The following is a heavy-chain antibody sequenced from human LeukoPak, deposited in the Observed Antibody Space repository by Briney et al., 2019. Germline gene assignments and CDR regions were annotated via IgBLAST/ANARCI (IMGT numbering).Heavy chain of an antibody. CDR2: ISYDGSNK. CDR1: GFTFSSYA. J-gene: IGHJ4*02. D-gene: IGHD3-22*01. Sequence: PGGSLRLSCAASGFTFSSYAMHWVRRAPGKGLEWVAVISYDGSNKYYADSVKGRFTISRDNSKNTLYLQINSLRAEDTAVYYCVRDRDSTGYYDYWGQGTLVTVSS. CDR3: VRDRDSTGYYDY. V-gene: IGHV3-30*04.